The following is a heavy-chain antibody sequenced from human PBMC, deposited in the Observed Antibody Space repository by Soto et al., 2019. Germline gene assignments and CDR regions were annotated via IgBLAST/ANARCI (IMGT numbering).Heavy chain of an antibody. CDR2: IIPIFGTA. Sequence: QVQLVQSGAEVKKPGSSVKVSCKASGGTFSSYAISWVRQAPGQGLEWMGGIIPIFGTANYAQKFQGRVTITADESPSTAYMGLSSLRSEDTAVYYCARDVGYYDSSGYPYYFDFWGQGSLVAVSS. J-gene: IGHJ4*02. CDR3: ARDVGYYDSSGYPYYFDF. CDR1: GGTFSSYA. D-gene: IGHD3-22*01. V-gene: IGHV1-69*01.